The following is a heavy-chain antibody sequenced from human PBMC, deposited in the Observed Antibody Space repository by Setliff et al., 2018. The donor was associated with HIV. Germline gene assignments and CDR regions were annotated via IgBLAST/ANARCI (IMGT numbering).Heavy chain of an antibody. Sequence: SETLSLTCTVSGGYFSSGSYYWSWIRQSAGKGLEWIGRIYTSGSTNYNPSLKSRVTISVDTSKNQFSLKLSSVTAADTAVYYCAREGGKLWFGELLYAFDIWGQGTMVTVSS. D-gene: IGHD3-10*01. CDR3: AREGGKLWFGELLYAFDI. J-gene: IGHJ3*02. V-gene: IGHV4-61*02. CDR2: IYTSGST. CDR1: GGYFSSGSYY.